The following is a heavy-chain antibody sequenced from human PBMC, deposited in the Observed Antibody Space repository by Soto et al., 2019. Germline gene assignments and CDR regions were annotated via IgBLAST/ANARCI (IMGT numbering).Heavy chain of an antibody. CDR1: GFTFSNYG. CDR3: ARDPGYCSGGSCYGWFDP. CDR2: ISYEGSNK. D-gene: IGHD2-15*01. Sequence: GGSLRLSCAVSGFTFSNYGMNWVRQAPGKGLEWVAVISYEGSNKYYADSVKGRFTISRDNSKNTLYLQMNSLRVEDTAVYYCARDPGYCSGGSCYGWFDPWGQGTLVTVSS. V-gene: IGHV3-30*03. J-gene: IGHJ5*02.